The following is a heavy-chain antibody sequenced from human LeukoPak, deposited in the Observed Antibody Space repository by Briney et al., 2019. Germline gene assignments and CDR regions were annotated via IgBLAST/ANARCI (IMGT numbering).Heavy chain of an antibody. J-gene: IGHJ4*02. CDR2: ISYDESNK. CDR1: GFTFSSSA. D-gene: IGHD5-24*01. CDR3: ARDSRQDGYMNY. Sequence: GGSLRLSCAASGFTFSSSAMHWVRQAPGKGLEWVAVISYDESNKYYADSVKGRFTISRDNSKNTLYLQMNSLRAEDTAVYYCARDSRQDGYMNYWGQGTLVTVSS. V-gene: IGHV3-30*03.